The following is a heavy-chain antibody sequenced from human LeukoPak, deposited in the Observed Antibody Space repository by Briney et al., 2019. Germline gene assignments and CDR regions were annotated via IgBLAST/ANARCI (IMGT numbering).Heavy chain of an antibody. CDR3: ARGGSSWPLPFDY. V-gene: IGHV3-48*01. J-gene: IGHJ4*02. D-gene: IGHD6-13*01. CDR1: GFTFSSYS. CDR2: ISSSSSTI. Sequence: GGSPRLSCAASGFTFSSYSMNWVRQAPGKGLEWVSYISSSSSTIYYADSVKGRFTISRDNAKNSLYLQMNSLRAEDTAVYYCARGGSSWPLPFDYWGQGTLVTVSS.